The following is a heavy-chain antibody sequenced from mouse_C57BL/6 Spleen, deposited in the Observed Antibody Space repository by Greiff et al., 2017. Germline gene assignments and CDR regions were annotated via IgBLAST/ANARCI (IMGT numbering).Heavy chain of an antibody. Sequence: VQLQQPGAELVKPGASVKMSCKASGYTFTSYWITWVKQRPGQGLEWIGDIYPGSGSTNYNEKFKSKATLTVDTSSSTAYMQLSSLTSEDSAVYYCALYYGYDGDYAMDYWGQGTSVTVSS. CDR2: IYPGSGST. CDR1: GYTFTSYW. D-gene: IGHD2-2*01. J-gene: IGHJ4*01. V-gene: IGHV1-55*01. CDR3: ALYYGYDGDYAMDY.